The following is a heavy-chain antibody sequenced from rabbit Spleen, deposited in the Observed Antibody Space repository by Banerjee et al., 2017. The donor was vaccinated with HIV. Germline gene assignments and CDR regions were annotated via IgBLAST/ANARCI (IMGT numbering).Heavy chain of an antibody. D-gene: IGHD4-1*01. CDR3: ARDLAGVIGWNFGW. CDR1: GFSSSSSYY. CDR2: IYAGSSGST. Sequence: QSLQESGGGLFQPGGSLALTCKASGFSSSSSYYMCWVRQAPGKGLEWIACIYAGSSGSTYYASWAKGRFTISKTSSTTVTLQMTSLTAADTATYFCARDLAGVIGWNFGWWGPGTLVTVS. J-gene: IGHJ4*01. V-gene: IGHV1S40*01.